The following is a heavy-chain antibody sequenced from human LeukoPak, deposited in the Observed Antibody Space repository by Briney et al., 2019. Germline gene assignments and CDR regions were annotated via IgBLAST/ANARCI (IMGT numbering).Heavy chain of an antibody. D-gene: IGHD2-15*01. Sequence: VKVSCXASGGTFSSYAISWVRQAPGQGLEWMGGIIPIFGTANYAQKFQGRVTITADESTSTAYMELSSLRSEDTAVYYCARGGCSGGSCYSRFRFDYWGQGTLVTVSS. CDR2: IIPIFGTA. CDR3: ARGGCSGGSCYSRFRFDY. J-gene: IGHJ4*02. CDR1: GGTFSSYA. V-gene: IGHV1-69*01.